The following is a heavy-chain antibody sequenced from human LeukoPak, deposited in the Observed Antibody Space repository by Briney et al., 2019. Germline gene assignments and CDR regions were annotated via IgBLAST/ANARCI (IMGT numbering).Heavy chain of an antibody. CDR3: AADRYCSGISYYGMDV. V-gene: IGHV1-24*01. J-gene: IGHJ6*02. CDR2: FDPEDGET. CDR1: GYTLTELS. Sequence: ASVKVSCKVSGYTLTELSMHWVRQAPGKGLEWMGGFDPEDGETIYAQKFQGRVTMTEDTSTDTAYMELSSLRSEDTAVYHCAADRYCSGISYYGMDVWGQGTTVTVSS. D-gene: IGHD3-10*01.